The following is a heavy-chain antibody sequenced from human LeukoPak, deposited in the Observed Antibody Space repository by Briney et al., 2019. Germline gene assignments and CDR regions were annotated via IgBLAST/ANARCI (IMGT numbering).Heavy chain of an antibody. CDR3: AKGEKWEPTG. CDR2: IYYSGST. CDR1: GGSISSSSYY. D-gene: IGHD1-26*01. J-gene: IGHJ4*02. V-gene: IGHV4-39*01. Sequence: SETLSLTCTVSGGSISSSSYYWGWIRQPPGKGLEWIGSIYYSGSTYYNPSLKSRVTISVDTSKNQFSLKLSSVTAADTAVYFCAKGEKWEPTGWGQGTLVAVSS.